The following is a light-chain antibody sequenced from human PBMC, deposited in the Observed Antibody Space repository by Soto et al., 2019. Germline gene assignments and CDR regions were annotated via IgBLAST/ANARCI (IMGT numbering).Light chain of an antibody. V-gene: IGLV2-14*01. Sequence: QSVLTQPASVSGSPGQSITISCIGTSSDVGGYNYVSWYQQHPGKAPKLMIYEVTNRPSGVSNRFSGSKSGNTASLTISGLQAEDEADYYCSSYTSSTSYVFXTGTKVTVL. CDR3: SSYTSSTSYV. CDR2: EVT. J-gene: IGLJ1*01. CDR1: SSDVGGYNY.